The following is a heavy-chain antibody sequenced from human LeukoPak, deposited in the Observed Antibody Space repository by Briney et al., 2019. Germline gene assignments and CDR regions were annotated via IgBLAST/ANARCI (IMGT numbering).Heavy chain of an antibody. J-gene: IGHJ3*02. V-gene: IGHV4-59*08. CDR2: VYYTGST. CDR1: GGSISRHY. CDR3: ARIPWIQPWLTAFDI. Sequence: SETLSLTCTVSGGSISRHYWSWVRQPPGKGLEWIGYVYYTGSTNYNPSLKSRVTISVDTSKNQFSLEMRSVTAADTAVYYCARIPWIQPWLTAFDIWGQGTMVTVSS. D-gene: IGHD5-18*01.